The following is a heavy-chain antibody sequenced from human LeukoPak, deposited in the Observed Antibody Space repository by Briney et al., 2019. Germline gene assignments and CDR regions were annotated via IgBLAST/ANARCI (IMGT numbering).Heavy chain of an antibody. V-gene: IGHV4-31*03. J-gene: IGHJ4*02. CDR2: IYYSGST. CDR1: GGSISNGGYY. CDR3: ARGRRGRWLQWDY. Sequence: SETLSLTCTVSGGSISNGGYYWSWIRQHPGKGLEWIGYIYYSGSTYYNPSLKSRVTISVDTSKNQFSLKLSSVTAADTAVYYCARGRRGRWLQWDYWGQGTLVTVSS. D-gene: IGHD5-24*01.